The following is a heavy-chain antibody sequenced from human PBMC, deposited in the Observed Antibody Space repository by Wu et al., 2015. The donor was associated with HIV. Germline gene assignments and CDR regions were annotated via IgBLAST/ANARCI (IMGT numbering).Heavy chain of an antibody. J-gene: IGHJ6*03. D-gene: IGHD3-3*01. Sequence: QVQLVQSGAEVKKPGASVKVSCKASGYTFTGYYMHWVRQAPGQGLEWMGWINPNSGGTNYAQKFQGRVTMTRDTSISTAYMELSRLRSDDTAVYYCASSCGTIFEGDYYYYMDVWGKGTTVTVSS. CDR3: ASSCGTIFEGDYYYYMDV. V-gene: IGHV1-2*02. CDR1: GYTFTGYY. CDR2: INPNSGGT.